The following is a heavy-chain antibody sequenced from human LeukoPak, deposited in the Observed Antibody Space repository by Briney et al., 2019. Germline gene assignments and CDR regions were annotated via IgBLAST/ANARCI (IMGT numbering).Heavy chain of an antibody. Sequence: PSETLSLTCTVSGYSINSGYYWGWIRQPPGKGLEWIGSISHSGSTYYKPSLKSRVTISVDTSKNQFSLKLRSVTAADTAVYYCARGGEYSYGYSYYFDYWGQGTLVTVSS. CDR3: ARGGEYSYGYSYYFDY. CDR1: GYSINSGYY. J-gene: IGHJ4*02. D-gene: IGHD5-18*01. CDR2: ISHSGST. V-gene: IGHV4-38-2*02.